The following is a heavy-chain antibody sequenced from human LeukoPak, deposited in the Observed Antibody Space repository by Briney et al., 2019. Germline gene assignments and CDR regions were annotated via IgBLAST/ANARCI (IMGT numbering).Heavy chain of an antibody. Sequence: GGSLRLSCAASGFTFSSDAMSWVRQAPGEGLEWVSAISGSGGTTYYADSVKGRFTVSRDNSKNTLYLQMNSLRAEDTAVYYCAKVPPYYDGSGQRLYYFDYWGQGTLSPSPQ. CDR3: AKVPPYYDGSGQRLYYFDY. CDR2: ISGSGGTT. D-gene: IGHD3-22*01. J-gene: IGHJ4*02. V-gene: IGHV3-23*01. CDR1: GFTFSSDA.